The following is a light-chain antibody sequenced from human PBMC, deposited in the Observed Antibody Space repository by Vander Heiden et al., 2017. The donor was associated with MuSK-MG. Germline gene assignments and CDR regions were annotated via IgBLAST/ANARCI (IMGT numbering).Light chain of an antibody. J-gene: IGKJ2*01. Sequence: EIVMTQSPATLSVSPGERATLSCRASQSVSSNLAWYQQKPGQAPRLLIYGASTRATGIPARFSGSGYGKEFTLTISSRQSEDFAVYYCQQYNNWPVYTFGQGTKLEIK. V-gene: IGKV3-15*01. CDR3: QQYNNWPVYT. CDR2: GAS. CDR1: QSVSSN.